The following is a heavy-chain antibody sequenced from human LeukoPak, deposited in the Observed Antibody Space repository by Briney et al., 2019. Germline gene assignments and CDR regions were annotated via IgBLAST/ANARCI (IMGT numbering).Heavy chain of an antibody. D-gene: IGHD6-13*01. Sequence: SETLSLTCTVSGGSISSGDYYWSWIRQPPGKGLEWIGYIYYSGSTYYNPSLKSRVTISVDTSKNQFSLKLSSVTAADTAVYHCDRDSSSWFDYWGQGTLVTVSS. CDR1: GGSISSGDYY. J-gene: IGHJ4*02. CDR3: DRDSSSWFDY. V-gene: IGHV4-30-4*01. CDR2: IYYSGST.